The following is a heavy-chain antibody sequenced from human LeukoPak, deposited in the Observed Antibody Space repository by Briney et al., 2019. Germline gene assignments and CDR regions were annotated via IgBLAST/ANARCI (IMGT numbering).Heavy chain of an antibody. V-gene: IGHV1-8*01. CDR1: GYTFTSYD. J-gene: IGHJ3*02. CDR3: ARYLPRIYAFDI. D-gene: IGHD1-14*01. Sequence: ASVKVSCKASGYTFTSYDINRVRQATGQGLEWMGWMNPNSGNTGYAQKFQGRVTMTRNTSISTAYMELSSLRSEDMAVYYCARYLPRIYAFDIWGQGTMVTVSS. CDR2: MNPNSGNT.